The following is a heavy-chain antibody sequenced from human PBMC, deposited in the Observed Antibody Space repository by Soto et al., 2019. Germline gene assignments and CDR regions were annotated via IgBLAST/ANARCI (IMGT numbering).Heavy chain of an antibody. D-gene: IGHD2-21*01. J-gene: IGHJ6*02. CDR3: ARAGIVVVIRYGRDA. CDR2: ISYDGSNK. V-gene: IGHV3-30-3*01. CDR1: GFTFSSYA. Sequence: PGGSLRLSCAASGFTFSSYAMHWVRQAPGKGLEWVAVISYDGSNKYYTDSVKGRFTISRDNSKNTLYLQMNSLRAEDTAVYYCARAGIVVVIRYGRDAWGRGTTVTVSS.